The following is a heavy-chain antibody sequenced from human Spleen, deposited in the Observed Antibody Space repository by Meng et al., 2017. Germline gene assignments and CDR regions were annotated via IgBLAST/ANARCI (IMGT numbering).Heavy chain of an antibody. V-gene: IGHV1-46*01. CDR1: GYTFTSYY. CDR2: INPSGGST. J-gene: IGHJ4*02. Sequence: ASVKVSCKASGYTFTSYYMHWVRQAPGQGLEWMGIINPSGGSTSYAQKFQGRVTMTRDTSTSTVCMELSSLRSEDTAVYYCARGRGGFASRGAQWLRGIYFDYWGQGTLVTVSS. D-gene: IGHD5-12*01. CDR3: ARGRGGFASRGAQWLRGIYFDY.